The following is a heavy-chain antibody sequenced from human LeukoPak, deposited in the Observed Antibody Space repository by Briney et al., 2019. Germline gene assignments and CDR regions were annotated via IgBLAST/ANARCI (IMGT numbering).Heavy chain of an antibody. D-gene: IGHD3-16*01. V-gene: IGHV3-7*02. J-gene: IGHJ4*02. Sequence: PGGSLRLSCAVSGLTLSNYWMNWVRQAPGKGLGWVANINPDGGEERYVDSVKGRFVISRDNAKNSLYLQMNSLRAEDTAVYYCAIWGTDQNYWGQGTLVTVSS. CDR1: GLTLSNYW. CDR3: AIWGTDQNY. CDR2: INPDGGEE.